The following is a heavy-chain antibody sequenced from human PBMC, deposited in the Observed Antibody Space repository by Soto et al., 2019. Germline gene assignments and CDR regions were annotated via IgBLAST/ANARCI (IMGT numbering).Heavy chain of an antibody. J-gene: IGHJ4*02. CDR3: AGRYDFWSGYPDY. V-gene: IGHV4-39*01. CDR2: IYYSGST. CDR1: GGSISSSSYY. Sequence: SETLSLTCTVSGGSISSSSYYWGWIRQPPGKGLEWIGSIYYSGSTYYNPSLKSRVTISVDTSKNQFSLKLSSVTAADTAVYYCAGRYDFWSGYPDYWGQGTLVTVSS. D-gene: IGHD3-3*01.